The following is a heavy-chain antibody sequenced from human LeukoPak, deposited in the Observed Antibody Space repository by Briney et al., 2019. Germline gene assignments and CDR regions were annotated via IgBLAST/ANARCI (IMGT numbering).Heavy chain of an antibody. CDR1: GFTFSSYE. V-gene: IGHV3-48*03. CDR3: ARIIAVAPYYYYYMDV. Sequence: PGGSLRLSCAASGFTFSSYEMNWVRQAPGKGLEWVSYISNSGRTIYYADSVKGRFTISRDNAKSSLFLQITSLTVEDLAVYYCARIIAVAPYYYYYMDVWGRGTAVTVSS. D-gene: IGHD6-19*01. J-gene: IGHJ6*03. CDR2: ISNSGRTI.